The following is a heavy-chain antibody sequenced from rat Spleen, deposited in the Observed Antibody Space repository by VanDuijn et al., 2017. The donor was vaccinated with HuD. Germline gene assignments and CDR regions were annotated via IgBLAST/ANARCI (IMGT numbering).Heavy chain of an antibody. Sequence: EVQLVESGGGLVQPGRSLKLSCAASGFTFSEYYMAWVRQAPTKGLEWVATINYDGSGTYYRDSVKGRFTISSDNAKSTLYLQMDSLRSEDTATYYCGRSVFDYWGQGVMVTVSS. CDR1: GFTFSEYY. CDR3: GRSVFDY. CDR2: INYDGSGT. V-gene: IGHV5-7*01. J-gene: IGHJ2*01.